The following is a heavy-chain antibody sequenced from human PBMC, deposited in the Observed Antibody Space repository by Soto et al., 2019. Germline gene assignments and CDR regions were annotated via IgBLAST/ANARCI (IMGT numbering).Heavy chain of an antibody. Sequence: SETLSLTCTVSGCSISSSTHYWGWIRQPPGKGLEWIGGIYYSGSTYYNPSLKSRVTISVDTSKNQFFLKLSSVTAADTAVYYCAGSITIFGVDGHWXDPWGQGTLVTVSS. D-gene: IGHD3-3*01. CDR1: GCSISSSTHY. V-gene: IGHV4-39*01. J-gene: IGHJ5*02. CDR2: IYYSGST. CDR3: AGSITIFGVDGHWXDP.